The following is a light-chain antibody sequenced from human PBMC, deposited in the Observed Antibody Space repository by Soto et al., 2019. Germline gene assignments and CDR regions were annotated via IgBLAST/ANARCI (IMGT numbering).Light chain of an antibody. J-gene: IGKJ1*01. CDR2: AAS. Sequence: DIQMTQSPSSLSASVGDRVTITCRASQSISRYLNWYQQKPGKAPKLLIYAASSLLGGVPSRFSGSGSGTDFTLTISSLQPDDFATYYCQHYNSYSEAFGQGTKVDI. CDR1: QSISRY. CDR3: QHYNSYSEA. V-gene: IGKV1-39*01.